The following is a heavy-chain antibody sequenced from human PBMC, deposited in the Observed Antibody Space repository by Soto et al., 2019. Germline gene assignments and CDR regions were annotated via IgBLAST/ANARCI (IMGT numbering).Heavy chain of an antibody. V-gene: IGHV1-58*01. J-gene: IGHJ6*04. D-gene: IGHD1-7*01. CDR2: IVVGSGNT. Sequence: SVKVSCKASGFTFTSSAVQWVRQARGQRLEWIGWIVVGSGNTNYAQKFQERVTITRDMSTSTAYMELSSLRSEDTAVYYCAADPSSGTSEDIYYCYYGIDVSGAGTTVTVYS. CDR1: GFTFTSSA. CDR3: AADPSSGTSEDIYYCYYGIDV.